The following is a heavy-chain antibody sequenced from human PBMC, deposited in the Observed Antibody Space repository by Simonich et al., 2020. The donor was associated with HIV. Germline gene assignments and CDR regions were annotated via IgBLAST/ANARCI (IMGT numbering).Heavy chain of an antibody. CDR2: INHSGIT. CDR3: ARLDRELILYFDY. CDR1: GGSFSGYY. Sequence: QVQLQQWGAGLLKPSETLSLTCAVYGGSFSGYYWSWIRQPPGKGREWIGEINHSGITNYKSSLNSRATISVDKSKNQFSLKLSSVTAADTAIYYCARLDRELILYFDYWGQGNLVTVSS. J-gene: IGHJ4*02. V-gene: IGHV4-34*01. D-gene: IGHD3-3*01.